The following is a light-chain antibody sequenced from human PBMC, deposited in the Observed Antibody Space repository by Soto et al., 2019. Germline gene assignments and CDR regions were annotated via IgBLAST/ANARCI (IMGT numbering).Light chain of an antibody. Sequence: IQLTQSPSSLSASVGDRVTITCRASQGISSYLAWYQQKPGKAPTLLIYAASTLQSGVPSRFSGGRSGADFTLTISSLQPEDFGTYYCQQLNSYPITLGQGTRLDMK. V-gene: IGKV1-9*01. CDR2: AAS. J-gene: IGKJ5*01. CDR1: QGISSY. CDR3: QQLNSYPIT.